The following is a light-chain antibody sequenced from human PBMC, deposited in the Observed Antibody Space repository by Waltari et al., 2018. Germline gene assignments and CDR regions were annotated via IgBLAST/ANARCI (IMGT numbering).Light chain of an antibody. Sequence: DIVMTQSPDSLAVSLGERATFNCKSSQSVSSYLAWYQQKPGQPPKLLIYWASTRESGVPDRFSGSGSGTDFTPTISSLQAEDAALYYCQQCYTTPYTFGQGTKLEIK. V-gene: IGKV4-1*01. CDR3: QQCYTTPYT. J-gene: IGKJ2*01. CDR2: WAS. CDR1: QSVSSY.